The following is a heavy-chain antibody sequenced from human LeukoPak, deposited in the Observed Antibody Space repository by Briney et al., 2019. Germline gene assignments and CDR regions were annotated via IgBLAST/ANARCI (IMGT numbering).Heavy chain of an antibody. Sequence: GGSLGLSCAASGFTFSGYAMSWVRQAPGKGLEWVSAISGSGGSTYYADSVKGRFTISRDNSKNTLYLQMNSLRAEDTAVYYCAKAAYPYYYDSSGYPDYWGQGTLVTDSS. CDR2: ISGSGGST. V-gene: IGHV3-23*01. CDR3: AKAAYPYYYDSSGYPDY. J-gene: IGHJ4*02. D-gene: IGHD3-22*01. CDR1: GFTFSGYA.